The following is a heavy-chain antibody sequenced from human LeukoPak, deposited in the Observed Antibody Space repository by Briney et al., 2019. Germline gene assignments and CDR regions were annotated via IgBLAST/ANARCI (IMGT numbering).Heavy chain of an antibody. D-gene: IGHD1-14*01. CDR3: AKADVQPED. V-gene: IGHV3-30*02. Sequence: GGSLRLSCATSGFTFSSYGMHWVRQAPGKGLEWVAFIRSDGSYAYYADSVKGRFTISRDNSKNTLYLQMNSLRAEDTAVYYCAKADVQPEDWGQGTLVTVSS. CDR1: GFTFSSYG. CDR2: IRSDGSYA. J-gene: IGHJ4*02.